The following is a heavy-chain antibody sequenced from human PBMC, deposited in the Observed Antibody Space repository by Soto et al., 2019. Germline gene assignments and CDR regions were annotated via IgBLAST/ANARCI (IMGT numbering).Heavy chain of an antibody. Sequence: QVQLVQSGAEVKKPGSSVKVSCKASGGTFSSYAISWVRQAPGQGLEWMGGIIPIFGTANYAQKFQGRVMITADESTSIAYMELSSLRSEDTAVYYCARGGSVAGTGGVDYWGQGTLVTVSS. CDR3: ARGGSVAGTGGVDY. CDR1: GGTFSSYA. CDR2: IIPIFGTA. D-gene: IGHD6-19*01. V-gene: IGHV1-69*01. J-gene: IGHJ4*02.